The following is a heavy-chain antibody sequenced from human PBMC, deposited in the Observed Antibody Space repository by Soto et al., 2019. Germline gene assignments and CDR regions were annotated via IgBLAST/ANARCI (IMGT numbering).Heavy chain of an antibody. V-gene: IGHV3-23*01. CDR2: ISGTASRT. CDR1: GFTPTTTP. D-gene: IGHD3-9*01. CDR3: ATSFRYFDN. J-gene: IGHJ4*02. Sequence: EVQLLESGGGLVLPGGPLRLSCAGSGFTPTTTPLSWVRQPPGKWLEWVTTISGTASRTYYVDSVKVRFFISRDNSKNTLTLQMNNLTLDDTAVYYCATSFRYFDNWGQGTRVTFSS.